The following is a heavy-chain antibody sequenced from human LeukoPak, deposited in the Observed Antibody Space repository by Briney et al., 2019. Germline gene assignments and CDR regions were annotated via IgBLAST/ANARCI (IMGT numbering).Heavy chain of an antibody. CDR2: IYPGDSDT. CDR1: GYRFTNYW. D-gene: IGHD2-2*01. Sequence: GESLKISCKASGYRFTNYWIGWVRQMPGKGLEWMGIIYPGDSDTRYSPSFQGQVTISADKSISTAYLQWNSLKASDTAVYYCARTGCSSTSCYWFDPWGQGTLVTVSS. CDR3: ARTGCSSTSCYWFDP. V-gene: IGHV5-51*01. J-gene: IGHJ5*02.